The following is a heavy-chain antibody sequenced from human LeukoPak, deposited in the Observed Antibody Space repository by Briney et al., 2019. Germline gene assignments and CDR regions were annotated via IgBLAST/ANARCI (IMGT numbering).Heavy chain of an antibody. CDR3: ARRNTPDLDY. V-gene: IGHV5-51*07. D-gene: IGHD2-15*01. CDR2: IYPGDSDT. Sequence: HGASLQISSQCSGSTFANYWIGWVHPMPGKGLEWMGIIYPGDSDTRYSPSFQGQVTISADKSISTTYLQWTSLKASDTGIYCCARRNTPDLDYWGQGTLVTV. J-gene: IGHJ4*02. CDR1: GSTFANYW.